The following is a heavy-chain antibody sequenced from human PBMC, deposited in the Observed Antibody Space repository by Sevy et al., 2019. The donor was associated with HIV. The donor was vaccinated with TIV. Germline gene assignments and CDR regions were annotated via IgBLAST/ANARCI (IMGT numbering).Heavy chain of an antibody. CDR3: ARSGDDSSGFYYWWFDP. V-gene: IGHV3-20*04. D-gene: IGHD3-22*01. Sequence: GSLRLSCAASGFTFDDYGMSWVRQAPGKGLGWVSGINWNGGSISYADSVRGRFTISRDNAKNSLYLQMNSLRAEDTAFYYCARSGDDSSGFYYWWFDPWGQGTLVTVSS. CDR1: GFTFDDYG. J-gene: IGHJ5*02. CDR2: INWNGGSI.